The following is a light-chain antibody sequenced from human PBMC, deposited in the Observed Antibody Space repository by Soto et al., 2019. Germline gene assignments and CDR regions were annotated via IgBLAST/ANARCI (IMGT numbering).Light chain of an antibody. Sequence: EILLTQSPATLSLSPGERATLSCRTSRSVSSYLAWYQQKPGQAPRLLIYDASNRATGIPARFSGSGSGTDFTLTISSLEPEDFAVYYCQQRSNWPKTFGQGTKVDIK. CDR2: DAS. CDR1: RSVSSY. V-gene: IGKV3-11*01. J-gene: IGKJ1*01. CDR3: QQRSNWPKT.